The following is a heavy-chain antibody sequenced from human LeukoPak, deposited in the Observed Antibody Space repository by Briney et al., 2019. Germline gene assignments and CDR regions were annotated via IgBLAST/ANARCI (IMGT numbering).Heavy chain of an antibody. CDR3: ARVLSTFRGWSNAFDI. CDR1: GGSFSDYY. J-gene: IGHJ3*02. CDR2: INHGGSS. V-gene: IGHV4-34*01. D-gene: IGHD6-19*01. Sequence: SETLSLTWAVYGGSFSDYYWSWIRQPPGKGLEWIGEINHGGSSNYNPSLKSRVTISVDTSKNQFSLKLSSVTAADTAVYYCARVLSTFRGWSNAFDIWGQGTMVTVSS.